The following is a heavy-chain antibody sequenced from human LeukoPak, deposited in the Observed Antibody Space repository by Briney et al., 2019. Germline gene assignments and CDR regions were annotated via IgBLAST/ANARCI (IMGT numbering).Heavy chain of an antibody. CDR3: VTSWIRQERDS. J-gene: IGHJ4*02. Sequence: GGSVRLSCIASGFSFRDYWMSWVRQAPGKGLEWVADINPDGSGKTYVDSVKGRFTLSRDNAKQSLYLQIDTLTAEDTAVYYCVTSWIRQERDSWGQGTLVTVSS. V-gene: IGHV3-7*01. D-gene: IGHD1-1*01. CDR1: GFSFRDYW. CDR2: INPDGSGK.